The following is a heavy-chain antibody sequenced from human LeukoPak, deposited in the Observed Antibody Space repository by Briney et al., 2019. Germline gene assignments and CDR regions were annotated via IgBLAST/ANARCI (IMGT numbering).Heavy chain of an antibody. J-gene: IGHJ5*02. CDR1: GYTFTNYG. CDR3: ARGRSGSTKGSSWFDP. V-gene: IGHV1-18*01. CDR2: ISAYNGNT. Sequence: ASVKVSCKASGYTFTNYGISWVRQAPGQGVEWMGWISAYNGNTNYAQKLQGRVTMTTDTSTSTAYMELRSLRSDDTAVYYCARGRSGSTKGSSWFDPWGQGTLVTVSS. D-gene: IGHD1-26*01.